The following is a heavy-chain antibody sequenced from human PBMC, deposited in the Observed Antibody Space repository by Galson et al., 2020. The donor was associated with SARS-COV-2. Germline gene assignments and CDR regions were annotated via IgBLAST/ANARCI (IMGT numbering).Heavy chain of an antibody. CDR1: GGSVSSGSYY. V-gene: IGHV4-61*01. CDR3: ARGNNYYDSSGYYY. CDR2: IYYSGST. D-gene: IGHD3-22*01. J-gene: IGHJ4*02. Sequence: ASETLSLTCTVSGGSVSSGSYYWSWSRQPPGKGLEWIGYIYYSGSTNYNPSLKSRVTISVDTSKNQFSLKLSSVTAADTAVYYCARGNNYYDSSGYYYWGQGTLVTVSS.